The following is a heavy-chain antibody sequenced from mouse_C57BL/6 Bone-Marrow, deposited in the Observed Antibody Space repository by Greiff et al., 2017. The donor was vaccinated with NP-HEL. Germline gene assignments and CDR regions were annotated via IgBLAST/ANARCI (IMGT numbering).Heavy chain of an antibody. CDR1: GFTFSSYA. CDR2: ISDGGSYT. J-gene: IGHJ3*01. D-gene: IGHD2-4*01. CDR3: ARDYYDYTWFAY. V-gene: IGHV5-4*01. Sequence: EVQLVESGGGLVKPGGSLKLSCAASGFTFSSYAMSWVRQTPEKRLEWVATISDGGSYTYYPDNVKGRFTISRDNAKNNLYLQMSHLKSEDTAMYYCARDYYDYTWFAYWGQGTLVTVSA.